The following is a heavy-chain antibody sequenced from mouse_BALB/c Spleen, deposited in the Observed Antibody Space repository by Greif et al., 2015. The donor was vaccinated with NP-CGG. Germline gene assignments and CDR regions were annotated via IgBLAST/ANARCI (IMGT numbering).Heavy chain of an antibody. V-gene: IGHV1S81*02. CDR1: GYTFTSYY. J-gene: IGHJ2*01. CDR3: TRSDYYGPHFDY. D-gene: IGHD1-1*01. Sequence: QVQLKHSGAELVKPGASVKLSCKASGYTFTSYYMYWVKQRPGQGHEWIGEINPSNGGTNFNEKFKSKATLTVDKSSSTAYMQLSSLTSEDSAVYYCTRSDYYGPHFDYWGQGTTLTVSS. CDR2: INPSNGGT.